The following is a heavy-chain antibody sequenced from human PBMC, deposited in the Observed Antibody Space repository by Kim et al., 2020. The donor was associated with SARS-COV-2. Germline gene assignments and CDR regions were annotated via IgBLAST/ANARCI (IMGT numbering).Heavy chain of an antibody. Sequence: GGSLRLSCAASGFTFSSYGMHWVRQAPGKGLEWVAVISYDGSNKYYADSVKGRFTISRDNSKNTLYLQMNSLRAEDTAVYYCAKDGERLLSPQYDVDYWGQGTLVTVSS. J-gene: IGHJ4*02. V-gene: IGHV3-30*18. CDR3: AKDGERLLSPQYDVDY. CDR2: ISYDGSNK. D-gene: IGHD3-3*01. CDR1: GFTFSSYG.